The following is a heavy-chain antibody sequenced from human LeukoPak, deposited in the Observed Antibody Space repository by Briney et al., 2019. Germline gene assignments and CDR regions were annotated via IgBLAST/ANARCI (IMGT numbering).Heavy chain of an antibody. Sequence: KPSETLSLTCAVSGGSISSSNWWSWVRQPPGKGLEWIGEIFHSGSTNYNPSLKTRVTISVDKSKNQFSLRLSSVTAADTAVYYCARSVQYQLPTMGYWGQGTLVTVSS. V-gene: IGHV4-4*02. CDR3: ARSVQYQLPTMGY. D-gene: IGHD2-2*01. CDR2: IFHSGST. CDR1: GGSISSSNW. J-gene: IGHJ4*02.